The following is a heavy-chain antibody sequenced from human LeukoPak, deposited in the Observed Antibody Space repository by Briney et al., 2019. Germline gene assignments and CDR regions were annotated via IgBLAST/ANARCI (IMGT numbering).Heavy chain of an antibody. CDR1: GFTFSSYG. V-gene: IGHV3-30*02. CDR2: IRYDGSNE. CDR3: AKDSGTYFDD. Sequence: GGSLRLSCAASGFTFSSYGMHWVRQAPGKGLEWVAFIRYDGSNEYYADSVKGRFTISRDNSKNTMYLQMNSLRVEDTAVYSCAKDSGTYFDDWGQGTLVTVSA. D-gene: IGHD1-26*01. J-gene: IGHJ4*02.